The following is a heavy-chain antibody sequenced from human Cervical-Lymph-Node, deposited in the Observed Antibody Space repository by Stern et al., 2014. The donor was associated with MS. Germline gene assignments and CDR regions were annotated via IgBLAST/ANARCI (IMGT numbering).Heavy chain of an antibody. CDR3: VRQVTVRSRFDY. V-gene: IGHV4-39*01. J-gene: IGHJ4*02. CDR1: GGSISSSYY. CDR2: IDDTGRT. Sequence: QLQLQESGPGLVKPSETLSRTCTVSGGSISSSYYWGWIRQSSGKGLEWIGSIDDTGRTFYNQSLKSRVTISADTSNNPFFTKLSSVTAADTAVYYCVRQVTVRSRFDYWGQGTLVTVSS. D-gene: IGHD4-11*01.